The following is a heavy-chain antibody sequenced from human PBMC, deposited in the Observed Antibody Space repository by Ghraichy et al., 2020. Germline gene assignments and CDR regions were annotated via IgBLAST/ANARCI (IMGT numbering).Heavy chain of an antibody. CDR1: GGTFSSYA. Sequence: KVSCKVSGGTFSSYAISWVRQAPGQGLEWMGRIIPLFGTANYAQRFQARLMITADESTTTVYMDLSGLRSDDTAVYYCARLFDSSGYYPNGDSWGQGTLVIVSS. CDR2: IIPLFGTA. D-gene: IGHD3-22*01. J-gene: IGHJ5*01. CDR3: ARLFDSSGYYPNGDS. V-gene: IGHV1-69*15.